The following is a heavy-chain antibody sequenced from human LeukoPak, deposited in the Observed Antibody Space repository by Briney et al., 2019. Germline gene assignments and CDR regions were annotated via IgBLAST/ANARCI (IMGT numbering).Heavy chain of an antibody. CDR1: GGTFSSYA. Sequence: SVKVSCKASGGTFSSYAISWVRQAPGQGLEWMGGIIPIFGTANYAQKFQGRVTITTDESTSTAYMELSSLRSEDTAVYYCASVSGYDFWSGYSIMGDWGQGILVTVSS. CDR3: ASVSGYDFWSGYSIMGD. J-gene: IGHJ4*02. CDR2: IIPIFGTA. V-gene: IGHV1-69*05. D-gene: IGHD3-3*01.